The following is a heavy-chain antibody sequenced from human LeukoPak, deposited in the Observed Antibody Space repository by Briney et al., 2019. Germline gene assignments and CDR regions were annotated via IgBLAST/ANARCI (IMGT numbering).Heavy chain of an antibody. Sequence: GGSLRLSCAASGFTFSSYAMHWVRQAPGKGLEWVAVISYDGSNKYYADSVKGRFTISRDNSKNTLYLQMNSLRAEDTAVYYCARDASGAVAGTVDYWGQGTLVTVSS. V-gene: IGHV3-30-3*01. CDR1: GFTFSSYA. CDR3: ARDASGAVAGTVDY. CDR2: ISYDGSNK. J-gene: IGHJ4*02. D-gene: IGHD6-19*01.